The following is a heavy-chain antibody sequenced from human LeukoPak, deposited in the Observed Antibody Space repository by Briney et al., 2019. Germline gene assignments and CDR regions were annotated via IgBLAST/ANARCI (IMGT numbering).Heavy chain of an antibody. CDR2: ISYDGSNK. Sequence: GGSLRLSCAASGFTFSSYGMHWVRQAPGKGLEWVAVISYDGSNKYYADSVKGRFTISRDNPKNTLYLQMNSLRAEDTAVYYGWFGSQYWGQGTLVTVSS. D-gene: IGHD3-10*01. CDR3: WFGSQY. V-gene: IGHV3-30*03. J-gene: IGHJ4*02. CDR1: GFTFSSYG.